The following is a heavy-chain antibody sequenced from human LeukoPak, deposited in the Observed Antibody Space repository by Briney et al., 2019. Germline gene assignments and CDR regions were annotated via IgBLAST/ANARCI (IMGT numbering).Heavy chain of an antibody. J-gene: IGHJ4*02. V-gene: IGHV4-38-2*02. CDR3: ARQSKTLRTLDY. CDR2: IYHSGST. CDR1: GYSISSGYC. D-gene: IGHD3/OR15-3a*01. Sequence: PSENLSLTCTVSGYSISSGYCWGWIRQPPGKGLEWIGSIYHSGSTYYNPSLKSRVTISVDTSKNQFSLKLSSVTAADTAVYYCARQSKTLRTLDYWGQGTLVTVSS.